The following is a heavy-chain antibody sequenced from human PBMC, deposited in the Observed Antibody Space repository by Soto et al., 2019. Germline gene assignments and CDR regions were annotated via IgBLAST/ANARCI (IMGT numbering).Heavy chain of an antibody. CDR1: GGSISKFY. J-gene: IGHJ6*03. Sequence: PSETLSLTCTVSGGSISKFYWSWLRQPPEKGQEWIGYVYYTGSTSYNPSLKRRVTFSADSSRGQFSLRLNSVTAADTAVYYCARTVLGPDLLADSFVDYYYYMDVWGQGTTVTVSS. CDR2: VYYTGST. D-gene: IGHD3-9*01. CDR3: ARTVLGPDLLADSFVDYYYYMDV. V-gene: IGHV4-59*08.